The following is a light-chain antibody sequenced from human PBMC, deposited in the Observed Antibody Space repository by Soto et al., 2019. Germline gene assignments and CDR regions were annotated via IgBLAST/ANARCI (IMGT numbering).Light chain of an antibody. CDR2: ATS. Sequence: DIQMTQSPSSLSASVGDRVTFNCRASQAISNYVAWFQQKPGEAPKSLVFATSTLQSGVPSRFRGSGSQTDFNLTITNVQPEDFATYFCQQYHSLPLTFGPGT. CDR1: QAISNY. V-gene: IGKV1-16*01. J-gene: IGKJ3*01. CDR3: QQYHSLPLT.